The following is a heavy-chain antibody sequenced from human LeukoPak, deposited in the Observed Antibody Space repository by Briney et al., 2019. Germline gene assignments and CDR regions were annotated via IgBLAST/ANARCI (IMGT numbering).Heavy chain of an antibody. J-gene: IGHJ4*02. V-gene: IGHV4-39*07. D-gene: IGHD6-19*01. CDR2: IYYSGST. Sequence: SETLSLTCTVSGGSISSSSYYWGWIRQPPGKGLEWIGSIYYSGSTYYNPSLKSRVTISVDTSKNQFSLKLSSVTAADTAVYYCARRVLSSSGWYFDYWGQGTLVTVSS. CDR3: ARRVLSSSGWYFDY. CDR1: GGSISSSSYY.